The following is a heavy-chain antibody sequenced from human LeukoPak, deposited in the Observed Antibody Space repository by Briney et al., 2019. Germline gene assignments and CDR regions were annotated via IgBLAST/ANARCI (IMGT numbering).Heavy chain of an antibody. CDR1: GGYISSGGYY. D-gene: IGHD2-15*01. J-gene: IGHJ4*02. CDR2: IYYSGST. CDR3: AREGSGLFDY. V-gene: IGHV4-31*03. Sequence: SETLSLTCTVSGGYISSGGYYWSWIRQHPGKGLEWIGYIYYSGSTYYNPSLKSRVTISVDTSKNQFSLKLSSVTAADTAVYYCAREGSGLFDYWGQGTLVTVSS.